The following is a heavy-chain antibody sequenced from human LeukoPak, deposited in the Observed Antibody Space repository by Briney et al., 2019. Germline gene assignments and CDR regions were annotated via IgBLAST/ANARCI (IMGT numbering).Heavy chain of an antibody. CDR3: ARHKWSVGSDY. CDR1: GGSISSSSDY. CDR2: IYYSGST. J-gene: IGHJ4*02. D-gene: IGHD1-26*01. V-gene: IGHV4-39*01. Sequence: PSETLSLTCTVSGGSISSSSDYWGWIRQPPGKGLEWIGTIYYSGSTYYNPSLKSRVTISVDTSKNQFSLKLSSVTAADTAVYYCARHKWSVGSDYWGQGTLVTVSS.